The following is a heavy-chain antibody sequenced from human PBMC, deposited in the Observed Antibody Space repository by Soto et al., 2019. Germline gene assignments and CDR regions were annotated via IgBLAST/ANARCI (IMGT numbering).Heavy chain of an antibody. D-gene: IGHD2-15*01. CDR1: GGTFSSYA. Sequence: GASVKVSCKASGGTFSSYAIIWVRQAPGQGLEWMGGIIPIFGTANYAQKFQGRVTITADESTSTAYMELSSLRSEDTAVYYCARDDITLRWFDPWGQGTLVTVSS. V-gene: IGHV1-69*13. CDR3: ARDDITLRWFDP. J-gene: IGHJ5*02. CDR2: IIPIFGTA.